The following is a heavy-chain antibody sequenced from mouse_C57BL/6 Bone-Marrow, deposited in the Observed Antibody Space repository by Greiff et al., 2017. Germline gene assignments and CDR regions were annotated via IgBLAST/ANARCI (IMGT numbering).Heavy chain of an antibody. V-gene: IGHV5-12*01. Sequence: DVHLVESGGGLVQPGGSLKLSCAASGFTFSDYYMYWVRQTPETRLEWVAYISNGGGSTYYPDTVKGRFTISRDNAKNTLYLQMSRLKSEDTAMYYCARHGNYGGFAYWGQGTLVTVSA. CDR3: ARHGNYGGFAY. CDR2: ISNGGGST. D-gene: IGHD2-1*01. CDR1: GFTFSDYY. J-gene: IGHJ3*01.